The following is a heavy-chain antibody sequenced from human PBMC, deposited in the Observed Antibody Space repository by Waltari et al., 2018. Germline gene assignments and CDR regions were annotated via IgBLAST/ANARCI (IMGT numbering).Heavy chain of an antibody. Sequence: EVQLVESGGGLVQPGGSLRLSCAASGFTFSSYSMNWVRQAPGKGLEWVSYISSSSSTIYYADSVKGRFTISRDNAKNSLYLQMNSLRAEDTAVYYCARDSCSGGSCYSVGDYYYYMDVWGKGTTVTVSS. CDR3: ARDSCSGGSCYSVGDYYYYMDV. CDR2: ISSSSSTI. V-gene: IGHV3-48*04. D-gene: IGHD2-15*01. J-gene: IGHJ6*03. CDR1: GFTFSSYS.